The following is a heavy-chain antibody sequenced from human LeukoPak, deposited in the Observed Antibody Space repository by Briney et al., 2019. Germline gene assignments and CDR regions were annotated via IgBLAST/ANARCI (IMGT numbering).Heavy chain of an antibody. Sequence: GGSLRLSCAGSGFTFRSYAMHWVRQAPGKGLEYVSAISSNGGSTYYANSVKGRFTISRDNSKNTLYLQMGSLRAEDMAVYYCARGGAAYCSGGSCYSHYYYYYGMDVWGQGTTVTVSS. D-gene: IGHD2-15*01. CDR2: ISSNGGST. J-gene: IGHJ6*02. CDR1: GFTFRSYA. V-gene: IGHV3-64*01. CDR3: ARGGAAYCSGGSCYSHYYYYYGMDV.